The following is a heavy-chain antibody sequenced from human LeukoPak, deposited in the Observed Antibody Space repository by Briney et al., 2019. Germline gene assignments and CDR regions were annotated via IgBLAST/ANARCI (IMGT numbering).Heavy chain of an antibody. J-gene: IGHJ4*02. CDR1: GDSITNHC. CDR3: GAVFDY. D-gene: IGHD3-16*01. CDR2: IYYSGSI. Sequence: SETLSLTCIVSGDSITNHCWSLIRRPPGKGLEWIGYIYYSGSINYNPSLKSRVTISVDTSRNQFSMKLNSVTAADTAVYYQGAVFDYWGQGTLVTVSS. V-gene: IGHV4-59*11.